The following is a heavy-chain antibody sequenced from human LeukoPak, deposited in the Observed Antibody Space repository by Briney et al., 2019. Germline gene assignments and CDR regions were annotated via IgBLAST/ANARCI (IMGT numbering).Heavy chain of an antibody. D-gene: IGHD3-10*01. Sequence: GGSLRLSCAASGFTVSSNYMSWVRQAPGKGLEWVSIIYSGGSTFYADSVKGRFTISRDNSKNTLYLQMNSLRAEDTAVYYCARELEVRGVIIDGHDAFDIWGQGTMVTVSS. V-gene: IGHV3-53*01. CDR2: IYSGGST. CDR3: ARELEVRGVIIDGHDAFDI. CDR1: GFTVSSNY. J-gene: IGHJ3*02.